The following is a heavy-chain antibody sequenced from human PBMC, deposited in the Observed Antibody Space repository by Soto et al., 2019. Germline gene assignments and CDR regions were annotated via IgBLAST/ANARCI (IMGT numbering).Heavy chain of an antibody. D-gene: IGHD6-6*01. CDR3: ARQAARNYFDF. J-gene: IGHJ4*02. CDR1: GFTFSDYY. Sequence: QVQLVESGGALVKPGGSLRLSCAASGFTFSDYYMSWIRQAPGKGLEWVSYIDSRGRTISYADSVKGRFTISRDDAKNSLYLQMNSLRAEDTAVYDCARQAARNYFDFWGQGTLVTVSS. V-gene: IGHV3-11*01. CDR2: IDSRGRTI.